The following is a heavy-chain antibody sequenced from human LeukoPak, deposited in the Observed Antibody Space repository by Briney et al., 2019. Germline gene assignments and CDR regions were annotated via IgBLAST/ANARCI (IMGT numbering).Heavy chain of an antibody. CDR2: ISAYNGNT. V-gene: IGHV1-18*04. CDR1: GNIFIGYF. CDR3: ARGGIFGVVTPYGMDV. D-gene: IGHD3-3*01. Sequence: ASVKVSCKASGNIFIGYFIHWVRQAPGQRLEWMGWISAYNGNTNYAQKLQGRVTMTTDTSTSTAYMELRSLRSDDTAVYYCARGGIFGVVTPYGMDVWGQGTTVTVSS. J-gene: IGHJ6*02.